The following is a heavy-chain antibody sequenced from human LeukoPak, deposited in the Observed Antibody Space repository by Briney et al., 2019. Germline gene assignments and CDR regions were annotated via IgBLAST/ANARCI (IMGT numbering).Heavy chain of an antibody. J-gene: IGHJ5*02. Sequence: GGSLRLSCATSGFTFSSYAMSWVRQAPGKGLEWVSAISGSGGSTYYADSVKGRFTISRDNSKNTLSLQMNSLRPDDTAVYYCAKFSYGDYVAWGQGTLVIVSS. CDR2: ISGSGGST. CDR1: GFTFSSYA. CDR3: AKFSYGDYVA. D-gene: IGHD4-17*01. V-gene: IGHV3-23*01.